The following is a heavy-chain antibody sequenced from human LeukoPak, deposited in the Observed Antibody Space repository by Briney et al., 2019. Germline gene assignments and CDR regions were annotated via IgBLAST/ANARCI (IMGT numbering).Heavy chain of an antibody. V-gene: IGHV4-31*03. Sequence: SQTLSLTCTVSGSSISSGGYYWSWIRQHPGKGLEWIGYIYYSGSTYYNPSLKSRVTISVDTSKNQFSLKLSSVTAADTAVYYCARAGATTSDGYFDYWGQGTLVTVSS. CDR2: IYYSGST. CDR3: ARAGATTSDGYFDY. J-gene: IGHJ4*02. D-gene: IGHD1-26*01. CDR1: GSSISSGGYY.